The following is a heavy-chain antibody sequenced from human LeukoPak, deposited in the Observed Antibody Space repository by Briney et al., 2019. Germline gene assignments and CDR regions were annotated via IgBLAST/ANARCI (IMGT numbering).Heavy chain of an antibody. D-gene: IGHD2-2*01. CDR3: ARENIVVVPAAQLDSIYYYYMDV. V-gene: IGHV1-2*02. J-gene: IGHJ6*03. CDR1: GYTFTGYY. Sequence: ASVKVSCKASGYTFTGYYMHWVRQAPGQGLEWMGWINPNSGGTNYAQRFQGRVTMTRDTSISTAYMELSRLRSDDTAVYYCARENIVVVPAAQLDSIYYYYMDVWGKGTTVTISS. CDR2: INPNSGGT.